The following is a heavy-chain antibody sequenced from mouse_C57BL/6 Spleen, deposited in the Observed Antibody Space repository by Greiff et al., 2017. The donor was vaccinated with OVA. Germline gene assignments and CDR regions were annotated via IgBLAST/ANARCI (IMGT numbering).Heavy chain of an antibody. CDR2: IDPSDSYT. V-gene: IGHV1-50*01. D-gene: IGHD1-1*01. CDR1: GYTFTSYW. CDR3: ARGRTTVVATSFDY. Sequence: VQLQQPGAELVKPGASVKLSCKASGYTFTSYWMQWVKQRPGQGLEWIGEIDPSDSYTNYNQKFKGKATLTVDTSSSPAYMQLSSLTSEDSAVYYCARGRTTVVATSFDYWGQGTTLTVSS. J-gene: IGHJ2*01.